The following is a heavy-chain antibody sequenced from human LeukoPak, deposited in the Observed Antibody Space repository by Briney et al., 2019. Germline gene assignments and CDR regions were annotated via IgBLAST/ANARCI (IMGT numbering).Heavy chain of an antibody. CDR2: IYYSGST. J-gene: IGHJ4*02. CDR1: GGSFSGYY. Sequence: PSETLSLTCAVYGGSFSGYYWSWIRQPPGKGLEWIGYIYYSGSTNYNPSLKSRVTISVDTSKNQFSLKLSSVTAADTAVYYCARSTSIYGSGITGPYDYWGQGTLVTVSS. CDR3: ARSTSIYGSGITGPYDY. V-gene: IGHV4-59*01. D-gene: IGHD3-10*01.